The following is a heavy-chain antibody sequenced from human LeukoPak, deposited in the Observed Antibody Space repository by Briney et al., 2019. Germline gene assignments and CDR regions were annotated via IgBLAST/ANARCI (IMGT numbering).Heavy chain of an antibody. V-gene: IGHV1-69*04. CDR1: GGTFSSYA. Sequence: SVKVSCTASGGTFSSYAISWVRQAPGQGLEWMGRIIPILGIANYAQKFQGRVTMTEDPSTDTAYLELSSLRSEDTAVYFCATVGWQRDSGGYLVANWFDTWGQGTLVIVSS. CDR2: IIPILGIA. CDR3: ATVGWQRDSGGYLVANWFDT. D-gene: IGHD3-22*01. J-gene: IGHJ5*02.